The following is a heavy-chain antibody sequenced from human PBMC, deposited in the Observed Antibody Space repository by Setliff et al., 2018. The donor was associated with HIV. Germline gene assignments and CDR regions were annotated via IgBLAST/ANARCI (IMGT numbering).Heavy chain of an antibody. V-gene: IGHV4-34*01. D-gene: IGHD4-17*01. J-gene: IGHJ4*02. CDR2: LSPSGTT. Sequence: SETLSLTCTVYGGSFSNYYTNWIRQPPGKGLEWIGELSPSGTTRSNASLKSRLTISIDTSKKQFSLKLTSVTAADTAMYYCAAFLVSPVTTQDYWGQGTPVTVSS. CDR3: AAFLVSPVTTQDY. CDR1: GGSFSNYY.